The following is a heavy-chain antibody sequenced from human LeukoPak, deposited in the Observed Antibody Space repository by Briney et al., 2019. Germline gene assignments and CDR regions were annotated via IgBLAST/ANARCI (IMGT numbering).Heavy chain of an antibody. Sequence: SETLSLTCTVSGGSISSYYWSWIRQPAGKGLEWIGRIYTSGSTNYNPSLKSRVTMSVDTSKNQFSLQLSSVTAADTALYYCARARGESSIYYFDYWGQGTLVTVS. CDR2: IYTSGST. CDR1: GGSISSYY. V-gene: IGHV4-4*07. J-gene: IGHJ4*02. D-gene: IGHD3-16*02. CDR3: ARARGESSIYYFDY.